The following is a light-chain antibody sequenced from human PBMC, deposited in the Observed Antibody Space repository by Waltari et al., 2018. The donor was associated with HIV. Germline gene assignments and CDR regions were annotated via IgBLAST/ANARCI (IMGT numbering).Light chain of an antibody. V-gene: IGLV1-44*01. CDR1: SSNIGRNS. CDR3: AASDDSLTGPYV. J-gene: IGLJ1*01. Sequence: QSVLTQPPSASGTPGQRVTISGSGSSSNIGRNSVSWYQHLPGTAPKLPIYNKHPRPSGGPARFSGYKSGTSASLAISGLQSEDEAEYFCAASDDSLTGPYVFGTGTKVTVL. CDR2: NKH.